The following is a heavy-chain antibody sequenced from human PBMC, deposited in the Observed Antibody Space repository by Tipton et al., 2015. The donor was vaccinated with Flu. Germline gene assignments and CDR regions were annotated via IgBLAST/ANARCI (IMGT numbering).Heavy chain of an antibody. D-gene: IGHD5-12*01. CDR1: GFTVSSKY. Sequence: AASGFTVSSKYMGWVRQAPGKGLQWVSVIYRGGTTYVADSVKGRCTISRDNSKNTLYLQWNSLTTEDTAVYYCATLGNSGTDGFDIWGQGTMVTISS. CDR3: ATLGNSGTDGFDI. V-gene: IGHV3-66*02. CDR2: IYRGGTT. J-gene: IGHJ3*02.